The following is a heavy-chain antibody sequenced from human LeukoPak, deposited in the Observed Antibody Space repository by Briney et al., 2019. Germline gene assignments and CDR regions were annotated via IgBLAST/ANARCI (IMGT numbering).Heavy chain of an antibody. CDR3: AKTTTGYSSGRFPGWPVDY. CDR2: IFGSGGST. J-gene: IGHJ4*02. V-gene: IGHV3-23*01. D-gene: IGHD6-19*01. Sequence: GGSLRLSCAASGFTFSIYAMYWLRQAPGKGLEWVSGIFGSGGSTHYADSVKGRFTIPRDNSKNTVYLQMNSLRAEDTAVYYCAKTTTGYSSGRFPGWPVDYWGQGTLVTVSS. CDR1: GFTFSIYA.